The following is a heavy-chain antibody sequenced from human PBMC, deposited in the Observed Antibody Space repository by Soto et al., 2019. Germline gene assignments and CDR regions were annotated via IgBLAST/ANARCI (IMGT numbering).Heavy chain of an antibody. CDR3: ASGRVSLLWFGEVYGMDV. CDR1: GGSFSGYY. J-gene: IGHJ6*01. V-gene: IGHV4-34*01. CDR2: IKHSGSP. D-gene: IGHD3-10*01. Sequence: QVQLQQWGEGLLKPSETLSLTCAVSGGSFSGYYWSWIRQPPGMGLEWIGEIKHSGSPNYNPSLKRRVTISVDTSKNQCSLKLSSVTAADTAVYYCASGRVSLLWFGEVYGMDVW.